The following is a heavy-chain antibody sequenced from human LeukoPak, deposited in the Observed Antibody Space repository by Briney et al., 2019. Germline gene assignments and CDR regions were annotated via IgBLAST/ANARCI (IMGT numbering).Heavy chain of an antibody. CDR3: ARGISEAVPGRYFQH. D-gene: IGHD6-19*01. J-gene: IGHJ1*01. CDR2: INPNSGGT. V-gene: IGHV1-2*02. Sequence: ASVKVSCKTSGYSFTGYYIHWVRQAPGQGLEWMGWINPNSGGTNYAQNFQGRVTMTRDTSISTAYMELSRLGSDDTAVYFCARGISEAVPGRYFQHWGQGTLVAVSS. CDR1: GYSFTGYY.